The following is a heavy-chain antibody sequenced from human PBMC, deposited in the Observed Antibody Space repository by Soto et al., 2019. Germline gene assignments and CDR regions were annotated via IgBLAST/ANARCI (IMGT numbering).Heavy chain of an antibody. J-gene: IGHJ6*03. CDR3: ARGTYYDILTGYRPYYYYYYYMDV. Sequence: PSETLSLTCTVSGGSISSYYWSWIRQPPGKGLEWIGYIYYSESTNYNPSLKSRVTTSVDTSKNQFSLKLSSVTAADTAVYYCARGTYYDILTGYRPYYYYYYYMDVWGKGTTVTVSS. D-gene: IGHD3-9*01. CDR1: GGSISSYY. CDR2: IYYSEST. V-gene: IGHV4-59*01.